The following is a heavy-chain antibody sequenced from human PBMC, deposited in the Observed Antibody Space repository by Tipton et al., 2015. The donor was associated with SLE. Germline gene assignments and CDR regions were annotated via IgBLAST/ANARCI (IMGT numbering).Heavy chain of an antibody. J-gene: IGHJ6*02. CDR3: ARHAHGFHNGMDV. Sequence: TLSLTCTVSGASISSSTYYWAWIRQPPGKGLEWIGGVYVSGSTYNNPSLKSRVTFSVDTAKNQFSLKLSSVTAADTAVYYCARHAHGFHNGMDVWGQGTTVTVSS. D-gene: IGHD5-24*01. CDR1: GASISSSTYY. CDR2: VYVSGST. V-gene: IGHV4-39*01.